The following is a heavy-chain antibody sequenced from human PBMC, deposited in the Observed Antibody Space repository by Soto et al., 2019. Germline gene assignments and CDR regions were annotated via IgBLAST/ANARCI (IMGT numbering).Heavy chain of an antibody. D-gene: IGHD3-3*01. CDR1: GGSISSYY. J-gene: IGHJ3*02. CDR3: ARVVDYDCWSGPDAFDI. Sequence: QVQLQESGPGLVKPSETLSLTCTVSGGSISSYYWSWIRQPPGKGLEWIGYIYYSGSTNYNPCLKSRVTISVDTCKNQFSLRLSSVTAADTAVYYCARVVDYDCWSGPDAFDIWGQGTMVTVSS. CDR2: IYYSGST. V-gene: IGHV4-59*01.